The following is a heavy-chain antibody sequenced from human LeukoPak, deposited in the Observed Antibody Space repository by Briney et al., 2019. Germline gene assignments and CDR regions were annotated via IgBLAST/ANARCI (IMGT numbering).Heavy chain of an antibody. J-gene: IGHJ4*02. CDR3: AKDQRSGWASLFDY. CDR1: GHTFTSYD. CDR2: MNPNSGNT. Sequence: ASVKVSCKASGHTFTSYDINWVRQATGQGLEWMGWMNPNSGNTAYAQKFQGRVTMTRNTSISTAYMELSSLRSEDTAVYYCAKDQRSGWASLFDYWGQGTLVTVSS. D-gene: IGHD6-19*01. V-gene: IGHV1-8*02.